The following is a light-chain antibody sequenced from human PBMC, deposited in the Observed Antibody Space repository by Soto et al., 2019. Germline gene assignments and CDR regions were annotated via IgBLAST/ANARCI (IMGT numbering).Light chain of an antibody. CDR2: LNSDGRH. J-gene: IGLJ2*01. CDR1: SGHSTYA. CDR3: PTWGTRGDVV. V-gene: IGLV4-69*01. Sequence: QAVVTQSPSASASLGASVKLTCTLSSGHSTYAIAWHQQQPEKGPRYLMKLNSDGRHSKGDGIPDRFSGTSSGAARYLTISRLPSEDEADYYSPTWGTRGDVVFGGGTKLTVL.